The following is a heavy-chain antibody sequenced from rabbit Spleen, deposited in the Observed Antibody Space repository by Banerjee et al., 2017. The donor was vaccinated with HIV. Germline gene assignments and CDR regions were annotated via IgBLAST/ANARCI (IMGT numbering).Heavy chain of an antibody. D-gene: IGHD2-1*01. J-gene: IGHJ4*01. Sequence: QEQLVESGGGLVQPEGSLTLTCTASGFAFNSVYDMCWVRQAPGKGLEWIACIFAGSSGSTSYATWAKGRFTISKTSSTTVTLQMTSLTAADAATYFCARGVYGDDYFNLWGQGTLVTVS. V-gene: IGHV1S45*01. CDR1: GFAFNSVYD. CDR3: ARGVYGDDYFNL. CDR2: IFAGSSGST.